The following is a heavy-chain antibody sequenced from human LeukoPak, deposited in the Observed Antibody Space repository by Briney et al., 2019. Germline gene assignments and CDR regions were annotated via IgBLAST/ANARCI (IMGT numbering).Heavy chain of an antibody. Sequence: GGSLRLSCAASGLTFSSYAMTWVRQAPGKGLEWVSAFSATDGSAQYAESVEGRFTISRDNSKNPLFLQMNSLGAEDTAVYYCARAKIAAAGTGAFDLWGQGTLVTVSS. J-gene: IGHJ3*01. CDR3: ARAKIAAAGTGAFDL. CDR2: FSATDGSA. D-gene: IGHD6-13*01. V-gene: IGHV3-23*01. CDR1: GLTFSSYA.